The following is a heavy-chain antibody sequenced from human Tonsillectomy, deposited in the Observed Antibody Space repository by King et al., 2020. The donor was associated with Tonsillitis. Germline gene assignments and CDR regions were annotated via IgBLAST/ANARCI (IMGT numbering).Heavy chain of an antibody. CDR3: ARERAVLRYFDWLLNYYYYGMDV. V-gene: IGHV1-46*03. J-gene: IGHJ6*02. D-gene: IGHD3-9*01. Sequence: QLVQSGAEVKKPGASVKVSCKASGYTFTSYYMHWVRQAPGQGLEWMGIINPSGGSTSYAQKFQGRVTMTRDTSTSTVYMELSSLRSEDTAVYYCARERAVLRYFDWLLNYYYYGMDVWGQGTTVTVSS. CDR1: GYTFTSYY. CDR2: INPSGGST.